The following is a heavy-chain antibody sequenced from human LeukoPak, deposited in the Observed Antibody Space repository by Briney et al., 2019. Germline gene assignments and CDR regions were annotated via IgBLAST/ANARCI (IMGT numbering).Heavy chain of an antibody. CDR1: GGSISSGGYS. D-gene: IGHD2-2*01. Sequence: SETLSLTCAVSGGSISSGGYSWSWIRQPPGKGLEWIGYIYHSGSTYYNPSLKSRVTISVDTSKNQFSLKLSSVTAADTAVYYCAREDCSSTSCGYYFYYMDVWGKGTTVTVSS. CDR3: AREDCSSTSCGYYFYYMDV. V-gene: IGHV4-30-2*01. CDR2: IYHSGST. J-gene: IGHJ6*03.